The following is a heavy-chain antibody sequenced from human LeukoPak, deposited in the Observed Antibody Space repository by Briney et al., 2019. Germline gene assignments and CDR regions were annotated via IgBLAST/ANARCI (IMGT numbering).Heavy chain of an antibody. Sequence: SETLSLTCTVSGGSISSYYWSWIRQPPGKGLEWIGYIYYSGSTNSNPSLKSRVTISVDTSKNQFSLKLSSVTAADTALYYCARHTVGDGMDVWGQGTTVTVSS. CDR1: GGSISSYY. CDR2: IYYSGST. CDR3: ARHTVGDGMDV. D-gene: IGHD2-15*01. V-gene: IGHV4-59*08. J-gene: IGHJ6*02.